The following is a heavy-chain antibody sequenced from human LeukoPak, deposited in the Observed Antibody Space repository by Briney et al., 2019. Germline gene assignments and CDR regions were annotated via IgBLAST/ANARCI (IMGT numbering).Heavy chain of an antibody. CDR1: GFTFSHYA. Sequence: GGSLRLSCAASGFTFSHYAMHWVRQAPGKGLEYVSASSSNGGSTYYADSVKGRFTISRDNSKNTLYLQMSSLRAEDTAVYYCVKSKYYYYYNMDVWGQGTTVTVSS. V-gene: IGHV3-64D*09. CDR2: SSSNGGST. J-gene: IGHJ6*02. D-gene: IGHD2/OR15-2a*01. CDR3: VKSKYYYYYNMDV.